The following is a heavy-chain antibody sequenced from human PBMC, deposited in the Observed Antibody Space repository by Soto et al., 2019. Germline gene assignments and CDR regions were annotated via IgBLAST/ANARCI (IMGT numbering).Heavy chain of an antibody. Sequence: GGSLRLSCAASGFTFDDYAMHWVRQAPGKGLEWVSGISWNSGSIGYADSVKGRFTISRDNAKNSLYLQMNSLRAEDTALYYCAKDTTFYDFWAYMDVWGKGTTVTVSS. V-gene: IGHV3-9*01. J-gene: IGHJ6*03. CDR1: GFTFDDYA. CDR3: AKDTTFYDFWAYMDV. CDR2: ISWNSGSI. D-gene: IGHD3-3*01.